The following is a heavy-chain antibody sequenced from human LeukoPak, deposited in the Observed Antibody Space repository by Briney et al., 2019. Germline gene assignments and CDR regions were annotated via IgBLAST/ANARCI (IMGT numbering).Heavy chain of an antibody. Sequence: TGGPLRLSCAASGFTFSSYGVHWVRQAPGRGLEWVAVISYDGSNKYYADSVKGRFTISRDNSKNTLYLQMNSLRAEDTAVYYRAKDLSRSDAFDIWGQGTMVTVSS. CDR2: ISYDGSNK. J-gene: IGHJ3*02. D-gene: IGHD6-13*01. CDR1: GFTFSSYG. CDR3: AKDLSRSDAFDI. V-gene: IGHV3-30*18.